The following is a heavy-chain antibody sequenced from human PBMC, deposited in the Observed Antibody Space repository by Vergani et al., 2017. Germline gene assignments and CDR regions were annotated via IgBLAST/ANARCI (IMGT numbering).Heavy chain of an antibody. CDR2: VYPSGTT. Sequence: QVQLQEWGAGLLKTSETLSLTCGVTGGSFFNSRYYWGWIRQTAERRLEWMGRVYPSGTTNYNPSLNGRVTIFVDKSKNLLSLRLNSVTAADTAVYYCARGETRTDWFDPWGQGTLVTVSS. CDR1: GGSFFNSRYY. D-gene: IGHD3/OR15-3a*01. CDR3: ARGETRTDWFDP. J-gene: IGHJ5*02. V-gene: IGHV4-61*02.